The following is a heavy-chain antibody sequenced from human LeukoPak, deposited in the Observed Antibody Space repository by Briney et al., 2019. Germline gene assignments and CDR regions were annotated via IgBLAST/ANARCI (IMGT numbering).Heavy chain of an antibody. CDR1: GGSISSYY. V-gene: IGHV4-59*01. CDR3: AREVVGGSGSYYNNYYYYGMDV. CDR2: IYFSGSN. Sequence: KPAETLSLTCTVSGGSISSYYWSWIRQPPGKGLEWIGYIYFSGSNTYNPSLKSGVSISVDTSTNQFSLKLSSVTAADTAVYYCAREVVGGSGSYYNNYYYYGMDVWGKGTTVTVSS. J-gene: IGHJ6*04. D-gene: IGHD3-10*01.